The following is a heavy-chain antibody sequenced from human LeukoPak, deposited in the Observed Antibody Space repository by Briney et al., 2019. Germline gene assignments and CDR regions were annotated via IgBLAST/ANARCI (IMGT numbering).Heavy chain of an antibody. CDR1: GGSISSYY. J-gene: IGHJ5*02. V-gene: IGHV4-4*09. CDR3: ARHWSSTSCYMLAFDP. D-gene: IGHD2-2*02. CDR2: IYTSGST. Sequence: SETLSLTCTVSGGSISSYYWSWIRQPPGEGLEWIGYIYTSGSTNYNPSLKSRVTISVDTSKNQFSLKLSSVTAADTAVYYCARHWSSTSCYMLAFDPWGQGTLVTVSS.